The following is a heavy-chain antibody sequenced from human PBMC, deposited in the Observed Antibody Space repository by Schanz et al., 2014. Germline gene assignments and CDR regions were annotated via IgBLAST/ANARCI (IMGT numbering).Heavy chain of an antibody. D-gene: IGHD2-15*01. V-gene: IGHV1-69*02. CDR1: GGTFSTYP. CDR3: ARGGSPEDVFDI. CDR2: IIPIHGIV. Sequence: QVQLVQSGAEVKKPGSSMKVSCKASGGTFSTYPINWLRQAPGQGLEWMGRIIPIHGIVNYAQRFQDRVRVTADKSTSTAFMELSSQRSDDSAGYYCARGGSPEDVFDIWGQGTILTVSS. J-gene: IGHJ3*02.